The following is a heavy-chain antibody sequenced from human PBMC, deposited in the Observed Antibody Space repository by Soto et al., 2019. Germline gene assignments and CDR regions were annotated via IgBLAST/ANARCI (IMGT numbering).Heavy chain of an antibody. CDR1: GGSISSYY. CDR3: ARHTRGVTTLWNYFDY. J-gene: IGHJ4*02. D-gene: IGHD4-17*01. CDR2: IYYSGST. Sequence: SETLSLTCTVSGGSISSYYWSWIRQPPGKGLEWIGYIYYSGSTNYNPSLKSRVTISVDTSKNQFSLKLSSVTAADTAVYYCARHTRGVTTLWNYFDYWGQGTLVTVSS. V-gene: IGHV4-59*08.